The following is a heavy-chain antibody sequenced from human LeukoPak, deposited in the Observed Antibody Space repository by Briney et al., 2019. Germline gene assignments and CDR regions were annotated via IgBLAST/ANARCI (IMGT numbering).Heavy chain of an antibody. V-gene: IGHV4-59*08. Sequence: SGTLSLTCAVSGGSTRSDYWSWIRQPPGKGLEWIGYIYYSGTTNYNPSLKSRVTISADTSKNQFSLKLSSVTAADTAVYYCTRRATYYGMDVWGQGTTVTVT. CDR2: IYYSGTT. CDR1: GGSTRSDY. J-gene: IGHJ6*02. CDR3: TRRATYYGMDV.